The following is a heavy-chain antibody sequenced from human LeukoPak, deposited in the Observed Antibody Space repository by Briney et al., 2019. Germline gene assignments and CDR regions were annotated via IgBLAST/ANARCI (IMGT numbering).Heavy chain of an antibody. J-gene: IGHJ4*02. CDR3: AKYYYYGSGSDAFDY. CDR1: GFTFSSYA. V-gene: IGHV3-23*01. D-gene: IGHD3-10*01. Sequence: GGSLRLSCAASGFTFSSYAMSWVRQAPGKGLEWVSAISGSGGSTYYADSVKGRFTISRDNSKNTLYLQMNSLRAEDTAVYYCAKYYYYGSGSDAFDYWGQGTLVTVSS. CDR2: ISGSGGST.